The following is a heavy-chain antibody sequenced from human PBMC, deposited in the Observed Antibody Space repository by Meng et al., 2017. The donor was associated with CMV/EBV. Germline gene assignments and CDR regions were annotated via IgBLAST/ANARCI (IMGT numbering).Heavy chain of an antibody. V-gene: IGHV1-2*02. D-gene: IGHD3-22*01. CDR1: GYTFTGYY. J-gene: IGHJ3*01. CDR2: INPNSGGT. Sequence: ASVKVYCKASGYTFTGYYMHWVRQAPGQGLEWMGWINPNSGGTNYAQKFQGRVTRTRDTSISTAYMELSRLRSDDTAVYSCARASSGYGSAFALWGQVTMVPFS. CDR3: ARASSGYGSAFAL.